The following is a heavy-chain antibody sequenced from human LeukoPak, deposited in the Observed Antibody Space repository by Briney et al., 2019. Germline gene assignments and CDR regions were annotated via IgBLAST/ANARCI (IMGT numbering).Heavy chain of an antibody. V-gene: IGHV1-69*13. D-gene: IGHD4-23*01. J-gene: IGHJ4*02. Sequence: ASVKVSCKASGGTFSSYPFTWVRQAPGQGLEWMGEITPIFGAANYAQTFQGRVTITADESTSTVFMELSSLRSDDAAFYYCARNSRVASTSGLNYWGQGTLVTVSS. CDR2: ITPIFGAA. CDR1: GGTFSSYP. CDR3: ARNSRVASTSGLNY.